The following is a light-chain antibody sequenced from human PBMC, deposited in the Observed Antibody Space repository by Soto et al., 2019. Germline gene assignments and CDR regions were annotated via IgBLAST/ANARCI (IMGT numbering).Light chain of an antibody. CDR2: GAS. V-gene: IGKV3D-20*02. CDR1: QSVSSSY. Sequence: EIGWTQSPGTLSLSPGERATLSCRASQSVSSSYLAWYQQKPCQAPRLPIYGASNRATGIPDRFSGTESGTDFNLTISRLETEDFAIYYGQQRSDWPITVGQQTRLEIK. CDR3: QQRSDWPIT. J-gene: IGKJ5*01.